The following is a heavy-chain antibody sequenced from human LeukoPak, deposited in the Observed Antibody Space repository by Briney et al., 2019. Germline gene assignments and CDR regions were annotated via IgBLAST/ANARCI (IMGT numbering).Heavy chain of an antibody. CDR2: TSSSSSYT. Sequence: GGSLRLSCAASGFTFSDYYMSWIRQAPGKGLEWVSYTSSSSSYTNYADSVKGRFTISGDNAKNSLYLQMNSLRAEDTAVYYCARGGVVVPAAMPRYYGMDVWGKGTTVTVSS. D-gene: IGHD2-2*01. CDR3: ARGGVVVPAAMPRYYGMDV. J-gene: IGHJ6*04. CDR1: GFTFSDYY. V-gene: IGHV3-11*06.